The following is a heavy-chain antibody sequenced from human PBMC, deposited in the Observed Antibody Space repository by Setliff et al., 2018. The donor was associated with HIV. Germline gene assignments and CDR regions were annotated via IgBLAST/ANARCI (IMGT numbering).Heavy chain of an antibody. Sequence: PSETLSLTCTVSGGSISRGNYYWNWIRQHPGKGLEWIGYIYYSGATYYNPSLKSRVTLSIDTSKNQFSLNLSSVTAADTAVYYCARFDHASIDYWGQGTLVTVSS. J-gene: IGHJ4*02. CDR1: GGSISRGNYY. D-gene: IGHD2-2*01. V-gene: IGHV4-31*03. CDR2: IYYSGAT. CDR3: ARFDHASIDY.